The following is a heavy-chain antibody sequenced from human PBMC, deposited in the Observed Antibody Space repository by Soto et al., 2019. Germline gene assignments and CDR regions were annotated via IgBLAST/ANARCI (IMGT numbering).Heavy chain of an antibody. CDR3: AQGPFTHSGSFLDYFEY. CDR2: ILYDGSNE. D-gene: IGHD1-26*01. CDR1: GFPFSIYN. Sequence: QVHLVESGGGIVQHGRSLRLSCAASGFPFSIYNMHWVRQAPGKGLEWVAGILYDGSNEYYVDSVKGRFTISRDNSKNTLELQMSSLRAEDTAIYYCAQGPFTHSGSFLDYFEYWGQGTLVTVSS. J-gene: IGHJ4*02. V-gene: IGHV3-33*06.